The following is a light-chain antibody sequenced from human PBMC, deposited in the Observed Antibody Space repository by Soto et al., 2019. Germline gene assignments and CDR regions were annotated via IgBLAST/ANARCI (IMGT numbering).Light chain of an antibody. V-gene: IGKV3-15*01. CDR1: QSISDT. Sequence: IVMTQSPATLSVSPGGRATLSCRASQSISDTLAWYQQKPGQAPRLLIYGASTRATGIPARFSGSGSGTDFTLTISSLEPEDFATYYCQQYNDWRTFGQGTKVDIK. J-gene: IGKJ1*01. CDR3: QQYNDWRT. CDR2: GAS.